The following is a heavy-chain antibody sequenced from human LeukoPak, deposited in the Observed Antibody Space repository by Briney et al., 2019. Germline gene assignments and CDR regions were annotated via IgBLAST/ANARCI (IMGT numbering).Heavy chain of an antibody. Sequence: KPSETLSLTCTVSGGSISSSSYYWGWIRQPPGKGLEWIGSIYYSGSTYYNPSLKSRVTISVDTSKNQFSLKLSSVTAADTAVYYCARHDYSTNWFDPWGQGTLVTVS. D-gene: IGHD4-11*01. J-gene: IGHJ5*02. CDR2: IYYSGST. CDR3: ARHDYSTNWFDP. V-gene: IGHV4-39*01. CDR1: GGSISSSSYY.